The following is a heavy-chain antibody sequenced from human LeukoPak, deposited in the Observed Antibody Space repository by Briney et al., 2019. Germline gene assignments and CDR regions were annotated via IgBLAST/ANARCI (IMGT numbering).Heavy chain of an antibody. CDR3: AIMHPYYDGNGYWVQ. Sequence: PGGSLRPSCAASGFTFSSYAMSWVRQAPGKGLEWVSGISVSGTSTSNADSVKGRFTIPRDNPRNTLYLQMNSLRAEDTALYYCAIMHPYYDGNGYWVQWGQGTLVTVSS. CDR1: GFTFSSYA. D-gene: IGHD3-22*01. V-gene: IGHV3-23*01. CDR2: ISVSGTST. J-gene: IGHJ4*02.